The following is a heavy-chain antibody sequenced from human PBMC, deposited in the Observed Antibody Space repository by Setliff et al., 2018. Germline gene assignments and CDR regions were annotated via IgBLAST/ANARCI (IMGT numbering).Heavy chain of an antibody. D-gene: IGHD3-22*01. Sequence: GGSLRLSCAASGFTFSGSAVYWVRQASGRGLEWVGRIRSKADSYATAYAASVKARFTISRDESKNTAYLQVNSLKTEDTAVYYCAITMTTGVDVFDDWGQGTLVTVSS. CDR2: IRSKADSYAT. CDR3: AITMTTGVDVFDD. V-gene: IGHV3-73*01. J-gene: IGHJ4*02. CDR1: GFTFSGSA.